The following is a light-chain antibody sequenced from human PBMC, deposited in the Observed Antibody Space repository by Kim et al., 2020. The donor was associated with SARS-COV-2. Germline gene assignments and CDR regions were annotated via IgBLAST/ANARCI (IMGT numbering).Light chain of an antibody. J-gene: IGKJ5*01. CDR3: QQYNNCP. Sequence: LSVSPGERATLACRASQCVSSRLAMYQQKPGQAPRLFIYGASTRATCIPARFGVSVSGTEFTLTISSLQSEYFAVYYCQQYNNCPFGQGTRLEI. CDR1: QCVSSR. V-gene: IGKV3-15*01. CDR2: GAS.